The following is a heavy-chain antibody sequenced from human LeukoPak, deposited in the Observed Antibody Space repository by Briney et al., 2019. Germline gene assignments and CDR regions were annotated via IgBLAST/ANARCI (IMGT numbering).Heavy chain of an antibody. D-gene: IGHD5-12*01. CDR1: GGSISISNYY. J-gene: IGHJ4*02. CDR3: ARDVAGNTFDY. Sequence: PSETLSLTCTVSGGSISISNYYWGWIRQPPGKGLEWLGSIYYSGDTYNNPPLKSRVTISVDTAKSQFSLRLTSMTAADTAVYYCARDVAGNTFDYWGQGTLVTVSS. CDR2: IYYSGDT. V-gene: IGHV4-39*07.